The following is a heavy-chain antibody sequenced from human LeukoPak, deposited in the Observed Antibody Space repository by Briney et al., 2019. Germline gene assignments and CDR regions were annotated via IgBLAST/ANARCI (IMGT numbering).Heavy chain of an antibody. Sequence: ASVKVSCKASGYTFIGYYIHWVRQAPGQGLEWMGWTNPNSGGTTYAQKFQGRVTMTRDTSISTAYMELSRLRSDDTAVYYCTRGPSTSVTNRNYFDYWGQGTLVTV. J-gene: IGHJ4*02. CDR3: TRGPSTSVTNRNYFDY. V-gene: IGHV1-2*02. CDR1: GYTFIGYY. D-gene: IGHD4-11*01. CDR2: TNPNSGGT.